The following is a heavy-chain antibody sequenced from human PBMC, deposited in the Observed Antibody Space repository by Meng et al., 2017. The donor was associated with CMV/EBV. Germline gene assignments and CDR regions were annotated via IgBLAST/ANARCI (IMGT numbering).Heavy chain of an antibody. D-gene: IGHD7-27*01. Sequence: SVKVSCKASGGTFSSYTISWVRQAPGQGLEWMGRIIPILGIANYAQKFQGRVTITADKSTSTAYMELSSLRSDDTAVYYCARGPLGVASHFDYWGQGTLVTVSS. J-gene: IGHJ4*02. CDR1: GGTFSSYT. CDR2: IIPILGIA. V-gene: IGHV1-69*02. CDR3: ARGPLGVASHFDY.